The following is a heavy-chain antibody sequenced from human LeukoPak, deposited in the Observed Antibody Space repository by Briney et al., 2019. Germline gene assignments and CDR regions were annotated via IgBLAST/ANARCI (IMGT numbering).Heavy chain of an antibody. CDR1: GGSISSGGYY. Sequence: SQTLSLTCTVSGGSISSGGYYWSWIRQPPGKGLEWIGYIYHSGSTYYNPSLKSRVTISVDRSKNQFSLKLSSVTAADTAVYYCARGKQQLVHGINYYHYMDVWGKGTTVTVSS. J-gene: IGHJ6*03. V-gene: IGHV4-30-2*01. D-gene: IGHD6-13*01. CDR3: ARGKQQLVHGINYYHYMDV. CDR2: IYHSGST.